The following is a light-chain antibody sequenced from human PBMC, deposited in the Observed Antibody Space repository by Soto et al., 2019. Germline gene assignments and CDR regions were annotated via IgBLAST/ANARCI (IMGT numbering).Light chain of an antibody. J-gene: IGLJ3*02. V-gene: IGLV2-23*01. CDR2: EGS. CDR1: TSDVGSYNL. Sequence: QSALTQPASVSGSTGRSITFSCTGATSDVGSYNLVSWYQQHPGKAPKLMIYEGSKRPSGVSNRFSGSKSGNTASLTISGLQAEDVADYYCCSYAGSSTWVFGGGTKLTV. CDR3: CSYAGSSTWV.